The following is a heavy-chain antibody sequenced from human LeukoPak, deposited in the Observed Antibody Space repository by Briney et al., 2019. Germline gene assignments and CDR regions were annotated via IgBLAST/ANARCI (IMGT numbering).Heavy chain of an antibody. Sequence: GRSLRLSCAASGFTFSSYGMHWVRQAPGKGLEWVAVISYDGSNKYYADSVKGRFTISRDNSKNTLYLQMNSLRAEDTAVYYCAKLAYCGGDCPDAFDIWGQGTMVTVSS. V-gene: IGHV3-30*18. D-gene: IGHD2-21*02. CDR3: AKLAYCGGDCPDAFDI. CDR1: GFTFSSYG. CDR2: ISYDGSNK. J-gene: IGHJ3*02.